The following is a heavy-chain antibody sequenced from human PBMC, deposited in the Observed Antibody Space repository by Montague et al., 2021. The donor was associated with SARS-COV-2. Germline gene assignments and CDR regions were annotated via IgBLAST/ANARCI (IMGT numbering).Heavy chain of an antibody. V-gene: IGHV4-59*08. CDR2: ISDSGST. CDR1: GGSLNNYF. D-gene: IGHD5-24*01. CDR3: ARVDSDGPGEY. Sequence: SETLSLTCTVSGGSLNNYFWSWIRQPPGKGLEWVGYISDSGSTKYNPSLQSRVTTSVDTARNQFSLKLLSVTAADTAFYYCARVDSDGPGEYWGQGILVSVSS. J-gene: IGHJ4*02.